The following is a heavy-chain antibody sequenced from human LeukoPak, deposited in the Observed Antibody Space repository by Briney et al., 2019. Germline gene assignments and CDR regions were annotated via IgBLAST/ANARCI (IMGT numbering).Heavy chain of an antibody. J-gene: IGHJ3*02. V-gene: IGHV4-59*12. CDR1: GGSISSYY. Sequence: SETLSLTCTVSGGSISSYYWSWIRQPPGKGLEWVGYIYYSGSTNYNPSLKSRVTISVDTSKNQFSLKLSSVTAADTAVYYCSIAAAGWGFYDSSGYPAGDAFDIWGQGTMVTVSS. D-gene: IGHD3-22*01. CDR3: SIAAAGWGFYDSSGYPAGDAFDI. CDR2: IYYSGST.